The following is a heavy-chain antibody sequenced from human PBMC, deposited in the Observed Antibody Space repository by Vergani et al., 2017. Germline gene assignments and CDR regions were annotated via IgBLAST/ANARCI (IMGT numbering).Heavy chain of an antibody. D-gene: IGHD3-10*01. J-gene: IGHJ6*02. V-gene: IGHV4-39*01. CDR1: GGSISSSSYY. CDR3: ARTPYYYGSGSYSTYYYYYGMDV. Sequence: QLQLQESGPGLVKPSETLSLTCTVSGGSISSSSYYWGWIRQPPGKGLEWIGSIYYSGSTYYNPSLKSRVTISVDTSKNQFSLKLSSVTAADTAVYYCARTPYYYGSGSYSTYYYYYGMDVWGQGP. CDR2: IYYSGST.